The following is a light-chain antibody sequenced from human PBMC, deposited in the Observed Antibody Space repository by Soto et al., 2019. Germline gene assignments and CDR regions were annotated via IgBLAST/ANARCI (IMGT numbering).Light chain of an antibody. CDR1: SSDVGGYNY. V-gene: IGLV2-14*01. CDR3: SSYTSSSTPYV. CDR2: DVS. J-gene: IGLJ1*01. Sequence: QSVLTQPASVSGSPGQSITFPCTGTSSDVGGYNYVSWYQQHPGKAPKLMIYDVSNRPSGVSNRFSGSKSGNTASLTISGLQAEDEADYYCSSYTSSSTPYVFGTGTKVTVL.